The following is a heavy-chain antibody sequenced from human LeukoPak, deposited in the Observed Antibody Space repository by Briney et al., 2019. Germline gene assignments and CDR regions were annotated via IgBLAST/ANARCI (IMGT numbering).Heavy chain of an antibody. J-gene: IGHJ6*03. V-gene: IGHV1-8*03. D-gene: IGHD6-19*01. CDR3: ARRAVDNSYYYYMDV. Sequence: ASVKVSCKASGYTFTGYDINWVRQVTGHGLEWMGWMNPKSGNTGYAQKFQGRVTITRNTSISTAYMEVSSLRYEDTAVYYCARRAVDNSYYYYMDVWGKGTTVTVSS. CDR1: GYTFTGYD. CDR2: MNPKSGNT.